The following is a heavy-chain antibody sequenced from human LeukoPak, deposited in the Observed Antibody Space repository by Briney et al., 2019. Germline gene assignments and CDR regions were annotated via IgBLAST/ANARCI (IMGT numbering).Heavy chain of an antibody. J-gene: IGHJ3*02. CDR3: ATFGYVVVAGDAFDI. V-gene: IGHV3-53*01. CDR2: IYSGGST. CDR1: GFTVSSNY. D-gene: IGHD2-15*01. Sequence: PGGSLRLSCAASGFTVSSNYMSWVRQAPGKGLEWVSVIYSGGSTYYADSVKGRFTISRDNSKNTLYLQMNSMRAEDTAVYYCATFGYVVVAGDAFDIWGQGTMVTVSS.